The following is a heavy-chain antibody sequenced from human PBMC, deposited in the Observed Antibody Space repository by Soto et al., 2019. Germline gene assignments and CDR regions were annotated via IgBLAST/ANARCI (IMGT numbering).Heavy chain of an antibody. CDR2: IWYDGSNK. CDR1: GFTFSSYG. V-gene: IGHV3-33*01. CDR3: ARPYSSSSYYYGMDV. D-gene: IGHD6-6*01. J-gene: IGHJ6*02. Sequence: GGSLRLSCAASGFTFSSYGMHWVRQAPGKGLEWVAVIWYDGSNKYYADSVKGRFTISRDNSKNTLYLQMNSLRAEDTAVYDCARPYSSSSYYYGMDVWGQGTTVTVSS.